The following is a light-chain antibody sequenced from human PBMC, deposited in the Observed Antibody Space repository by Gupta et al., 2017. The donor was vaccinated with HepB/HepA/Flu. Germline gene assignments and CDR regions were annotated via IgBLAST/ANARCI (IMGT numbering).Light chain of an antibody. CDR3: QQRDITPIT. CDR1: QSIGKY. V-gene: IGKV1-39*01. Sequence: DIQMTQSPSSLSASVGDRVTITCRASQSIGKYLYWYQQKPGKAPKMLIKAASSLQSGVPPRFSGSGSGADFSLTISRLQPEDFATYYCQQRDITPITFGQGTLMDIK. CDR2: AAS. J-gene: IGKJ5*01.